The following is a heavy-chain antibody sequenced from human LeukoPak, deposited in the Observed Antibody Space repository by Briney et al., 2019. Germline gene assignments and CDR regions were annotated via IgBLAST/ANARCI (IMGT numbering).Heavy chain of an antibody. J-gene: IGHJ4*02. D-gene: IGHD3-22*01. CDR1: GFTFSSYA. CDR2: ISGSGGST. CDR3: AKDHYYGSSGYYSNYFDY. Sequence: GGSLRLSCAASGFTFSSYAMSWVRQAPGKGLEWVSAISGSGGSTYYADSVKGRFTISRDNSKNTLYLQMNSLRAEDTAVYYCAKDHYYGSSGYYSNYFDYWGQGTLVTVSS. V-gene: IGHV3-23*01.